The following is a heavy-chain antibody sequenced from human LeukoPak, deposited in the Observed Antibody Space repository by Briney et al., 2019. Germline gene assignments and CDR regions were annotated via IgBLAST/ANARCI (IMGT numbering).Heavy chain of an antibody. CDR3: ARDYCGGDCYKFDY. CDR2: ISYDGSNK. J-gene: IGHJ4*02. Sequence: PGTSLRLSCAAAGSTFSDFGMHWVRQAPGKGLEWVAVISYDGSNKYYADSVKGRFTISRDNSKNTLYLQMNSLRAEDTAVYYCARDYCGGDCYKFDYWGQGTLVTVSS. D-gene: IGHD2-21*02. V-gene: IGHV3-30*03. CDR1: GSTFSDFG.